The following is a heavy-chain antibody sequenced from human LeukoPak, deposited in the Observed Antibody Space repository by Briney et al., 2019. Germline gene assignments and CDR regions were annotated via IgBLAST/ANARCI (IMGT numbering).Heavy chain of an antibody. CDR2: MNPNNGNT. CDR1: GYTFTSYD. V-gene: IGHV1-8*01. J-gene: IGHJ6*02. Sequence: ASVKVSCKASGYTFTSYDINWVRQATGQGLEWMGWMNPNNGNTGYAQKFQGRVTMTRGISISTAYMELSSLRSEDTAVYYCARLASSSWPLYYYYGMDVWGQGTTVTVSS. CDR3: ARLASSSWPLYYYYGMDV. D-gene: IGHD6-13*01.